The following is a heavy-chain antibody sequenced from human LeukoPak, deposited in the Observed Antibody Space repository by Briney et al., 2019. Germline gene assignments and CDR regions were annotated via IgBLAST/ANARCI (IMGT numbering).Heavy chain of an antibody. D-gene: IGHD1-26*01. CDR1: GFTFSSYA. Sequence: GGSLRLSCAASGFTFSSYAMSWVRQVPGKGLEWVSAISGSGGSTYYADSVKGRFTISRDNSKNTLYLQMNSLRAEDTAVYYCANPELLSAIWDYWGQGTLVTVSS. J-gene: IGHJ4*02. CDR2: ISGSGGST. CDR3: ANPELLSAIWDY. V-gene: IGHV3-23*01.